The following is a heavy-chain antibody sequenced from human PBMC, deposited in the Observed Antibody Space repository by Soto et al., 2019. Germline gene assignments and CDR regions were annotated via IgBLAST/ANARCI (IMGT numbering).Heavy chain of an antibody. CDR1: ASTLAIYG. CDR2: ISYDGSNK. J-gene: IGHJ4*02. Sequence: CLTLSCPASASTLAIYGTRWVSHVPGKGLEWVAVISYDGSNKYYADSVKGRFTISRDNSKNTLYLQMNSLRAEDTAVYYCAKVFSIVAGFDYWGQGTLVTVSS. D-gene: IGHD5-12*01. CDR3: AKVFSIVAGFDY. V-gene: IGHV3-30*18.